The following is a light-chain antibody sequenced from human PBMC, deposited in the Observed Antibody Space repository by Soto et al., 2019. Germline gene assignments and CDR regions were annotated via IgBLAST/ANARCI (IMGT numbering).Light chain of an antibody. V-gene: IGLV1-40*01. CDR3: QSYDSSLSGFWV. CDR1: SSNFGAGYD. CDR2: GNS. J-gene: IGLJ3*02. Sequence: QSVLTQPPSVSGAPGQRVTISCSGSSSNFGAGYDVHWYQQLPGTAPKLLIYGNSNRPSGVPDRFSGSKSGTSASLAITGLQAEYEAEYYCQSYDSSLSGFWVFGGGTKLTVL.